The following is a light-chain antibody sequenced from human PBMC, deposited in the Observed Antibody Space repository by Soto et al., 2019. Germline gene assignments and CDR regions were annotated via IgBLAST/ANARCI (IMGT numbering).Light chain of an antibody. J-gene: IGKJ4*01. CDR1: QDSSNY. V-gene: IGKV1-33*01. CDR3: QQYDDLPLT. Sequence: DLQMTQSPSSLSASVGDRVTITCQASQDSSNYINWYQQKPGKAPQLLIYAASNFETGVPSRFSGSGSWTDFTLTISSLQPGDLGTYFCQQYDDLPLTFGGGTKVELK. CDR2: AAS.